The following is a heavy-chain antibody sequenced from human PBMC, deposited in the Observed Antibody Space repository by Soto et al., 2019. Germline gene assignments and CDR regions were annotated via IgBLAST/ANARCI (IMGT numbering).Heavy chain of an antibody. D-gene: IGHD3-22*01. CDR3: AKDLNLYYYASSGYYLFDY. CDR2: ISGSGGST. CDR1: GFTFSSYA. V-gene: IGHV3-23*01. J-gene: IGHJ4*02. Sequence: EVQLLESGGGLVQPGGSLRLSCAASGFTFSSYAMSWVRQAPGKGLEWVSAISGSGGSTYYADSVKGRFTISRDNSKNTLYLQMNSLRAEDTAVYYCAKDLNLYYYASSGYYLFDYWGQGTLVTVSS.